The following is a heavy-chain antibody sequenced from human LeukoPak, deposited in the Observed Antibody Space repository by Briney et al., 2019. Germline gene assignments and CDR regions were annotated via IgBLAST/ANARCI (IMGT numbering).Heavy chain of an antibody. CDR1: GLIVSTCF. CDR2: IYTEGST. J-gene: IGHJ4*02. D-gene: IGHD1-26*01. CDR3: ARGGDVVGALFDS. Sequence: GESLRLSCAASGLIVSTCFMSWVRQAPGKGLEWVSVIYTEGSTFYADSVKGRFTISRDYSKNTVYLQMNSLRAEDTAVYYCARGGDVVGALFDSWGQGTLVTVSS. V-gene: IGHV3-53*01.